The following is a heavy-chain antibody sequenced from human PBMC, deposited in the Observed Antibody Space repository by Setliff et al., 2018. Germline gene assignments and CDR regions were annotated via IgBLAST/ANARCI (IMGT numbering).Heavy chain of an antibody. J-gene: IGHJ5*02. CDR3: ARGGGSYRAGNSRPTYWFDP. CDR2: IRPNGGGT. Sequence: ASVKVSCKTSGYPFIEHYVNWVRQAPGQGLEWMGWIRPNGGGTHYAQKFQGRVTMTRDMANSTVYMDLSSLTSDDTAIYYCARGGGSYRAGNSRPTYWFDPWGQGTLVTVS. CDR1: GYPFIEHY. D-gene: IGHD2-21*01. V-gene: IGHV1-2*02.